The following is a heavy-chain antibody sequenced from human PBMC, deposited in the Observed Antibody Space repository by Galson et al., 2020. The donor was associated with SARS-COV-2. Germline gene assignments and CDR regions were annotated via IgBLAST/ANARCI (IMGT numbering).Heavy chain of an antibody. Sequence: GGSLRLSCAAPGFTFSSFAMHWVRQAPGKGLEWMAVISYDGSNADYADSVRGRFTVSRDDSENTVYLQMNSLRPEDTAVYFCAKLEAIIALIGHFDHWGQGTLVTVSS. CDR1: GFTFSSFA. CDR3: AKLEAIIALIGHFDH. V-gene: IGHV3-30*18. J-gene: IGHJ4*02. CDR2: ISYDGSNA. D-gene: IGHD2-21*01.